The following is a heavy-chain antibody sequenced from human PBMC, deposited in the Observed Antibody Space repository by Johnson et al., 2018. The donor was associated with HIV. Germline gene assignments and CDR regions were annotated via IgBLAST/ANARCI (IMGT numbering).Heavy chain of an antibody. CDR3: ARDYSNPPHAFDI. D-gene: IGHD4-11*01. V-gene: IGHV3-11*01. CDR1: GFTFSDYY. CDR2: ISTSGSTI. Sequence: QVQLVESGGGLVKPGGSLRLSCAASGFTFSDYYMNWIRQAPGKGLEWVSYISTSGSTIYYADSVKGRFTISRDNSKNTLYLQMNSLRAEDTAVYYCARDYSNPPHAFDIWGQGTMVTVSS. J-gene: IGHJ3*02.